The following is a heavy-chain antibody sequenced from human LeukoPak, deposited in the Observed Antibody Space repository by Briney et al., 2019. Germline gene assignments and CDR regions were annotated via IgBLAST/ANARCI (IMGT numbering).Heavy chain of an antibody. V-gene: IGHV4-39*07. J-gene: IGHJ4*02. CDR2: IYYSGST. D-gene: IGHD3-10*02. CDR1: GGSISSSSYY. Sequence: PSETLSLTCTVSGGSISSSSYYWGWIRQPPGKGLEWIGSIYYSGSTYYNPSLKSRVTISVDTSKNQFSLKLSSVTAADTAVYYWARDRDKAMFRGGGFDYWGQGTLVTVSS. CDR3: ARDRDKAMFRGGGFDY.